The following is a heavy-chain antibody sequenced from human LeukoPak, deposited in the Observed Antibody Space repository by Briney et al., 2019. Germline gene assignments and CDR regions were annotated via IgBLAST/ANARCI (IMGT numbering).Heavy chain of an antibody. CDR3: ARAGIAAAGTGYYYYGMDV. D-gene: IGHD6-13*01. J-gene: IGHJ6*02. CDR1: GGSISSGGYY. V-gene: IGHV4-31*03. Sequence: PSETLSLTCTVSGGSISSGGYYWSWIRQHPGKGLEWNGYIYYSGSTYYNPSLKSRVTISVDTSKNQFSLKLSSVTAADTAVYYCARAGIAAAGTGYYYYGMDVWGQGTTVTVSS. CDR2: IYYSGST.